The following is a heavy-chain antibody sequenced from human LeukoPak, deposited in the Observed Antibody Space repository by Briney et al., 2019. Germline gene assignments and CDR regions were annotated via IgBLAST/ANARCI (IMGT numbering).Heavy chain of an antibody. CDR3: VTYYYGSSAPKRNY. CDR2: ISHSGST. CDR1: GGSFIDYF. J-gene: IGHJ4*02. Sequence: SETLSLTCAVYGGSFIDYFWSWIRQPPGKGLEWIGEISHSGSTTYNPSLRSRVTISGDTCKKQFSLKLSSVTAADTAVYYCVTYYYGSSAPKRNYWGQGILVTVSS. V-gene: IGHV4-34*01. D-gene: IGHD3-22*01.